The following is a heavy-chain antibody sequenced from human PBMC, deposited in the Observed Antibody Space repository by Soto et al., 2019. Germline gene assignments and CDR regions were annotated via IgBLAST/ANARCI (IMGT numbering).Heavy chain of an antibody. CDR2: ISYDGSNK. Sequence: QVQLVESGGGVVQPGRSLRLSCAASGFTFSSYGMHWVRQAPGKGLEWVAVISYDGSNKYYADSVKGRFTISRDNSKNTLYLQMNSLRAEDTAVYYCAKDLAHCSGGSCSRYYYGMDVWGQGTTVTVSS. D-gene: IGHD2-15*01. J-gene: IGHJ6*02. CDR3: AKDLAHCSGGSCSRYYYGMDV. CDR1: GFTFSSYG. V-gene: IGHV3-30*18.